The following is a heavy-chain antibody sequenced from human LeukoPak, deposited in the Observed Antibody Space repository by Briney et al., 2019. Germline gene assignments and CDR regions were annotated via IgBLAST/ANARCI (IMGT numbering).Heavy chain of an antibody. V-gene: IGHV1-46*01. CDR2: INPSGGST. Sequence: GASVKVSCKASGYTFTSYNVYWVRQAPGQGLEWMGIINPSGGSTSYAQKFQGRVTMTRDMSTSTVYMELSSLRSEDTAVYYCARNDFWSGYYTYWGQGTLVTVSS. D-gene: IGHD3-3*01. CDR3: ARNDFWSGYYTY. CDR1: GYTFTSYN. J-gene: IGHJ4*02.